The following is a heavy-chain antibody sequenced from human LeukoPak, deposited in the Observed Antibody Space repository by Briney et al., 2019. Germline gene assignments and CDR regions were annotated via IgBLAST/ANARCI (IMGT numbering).Heavy chain of an antibody. CDR2: INNGGTLT. J-gene: IGHJ6*03. D-gene: IGHD6-13*01. CDR1: GLTFSKYR. V-gene: IGHV3-74*01. CDR3: AKVKWRSAAAAGAAPYYYYYMDV. Sequence: GGSLTLPCAPSGLTFSKYRMLWLRQAPGKGVESVSRINNGGTLTPYADSVKGRFTVSRDNAENTLFLQMNSVRDEDTAVYYCAKVKWRSAAAAGAAPYYYYYMDVWGKGTTVTVSS.